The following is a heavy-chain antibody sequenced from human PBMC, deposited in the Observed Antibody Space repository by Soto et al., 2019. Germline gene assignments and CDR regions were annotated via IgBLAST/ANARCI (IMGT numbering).Heavy chain of an antibody. D-gene: IGHD3-16*01. J-gene: IGHJ4*02. CDR3: ARGYYYVWGLDY. V-gene: IGHV1-8*01. CDR1: GYTFTNYD. Sequence: QVQLVQSGTEVKKPGASVKVSCKASGYTFTNYDINWVRQATGQGLEFMGWMNPNSGITDYAQKFQGRLTMTRDTSINTAYLEVDSLRSDDTAVYFCARGYYYVWGLDYWGQGTLVTVSS. CDR2: MNPNSGIT.